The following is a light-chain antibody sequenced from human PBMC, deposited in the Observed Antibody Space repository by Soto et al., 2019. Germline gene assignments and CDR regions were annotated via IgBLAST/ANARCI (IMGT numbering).Light chain of an antibody. V-gene: IGKV3-15*01. J-gene: IGKJ1*01. Sequence: EIVMTQSPATLSVSPGERVTLSCRASQSVSSRLAWYHQKPGQSPRLLIYGASTRATGIPARFSGSGSGTEFTLTISSRQSEDFVLYYSHQYNNFWTFGQGTKGDIK. CDR3: HQYNNFWT. CDR2: GAS. CDR1: QSVSSR.